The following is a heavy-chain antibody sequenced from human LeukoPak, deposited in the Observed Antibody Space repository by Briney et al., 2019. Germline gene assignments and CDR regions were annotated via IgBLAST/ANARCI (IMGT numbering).Heavy chain of an antibody. Sequence: SETLSLTCTVSGGSISSSSNYWGWVRQPPGKGLEWIGRIYYSGGTYYNLSLKSRVTISVDTSKNQFSLKLSSVTAADTAVYYCARDREYCHDSSDYFSPLNYWRQGTLVIVSS. J-gene: IGHJ4*02. D-gene: IGHD3-22*01. CDR1: GGSISSSSNY. V-gene: IGHV4-39*02. CDR2: IYYSGGT. CDR3: ARDREYCHDSSDYFSPLNY.